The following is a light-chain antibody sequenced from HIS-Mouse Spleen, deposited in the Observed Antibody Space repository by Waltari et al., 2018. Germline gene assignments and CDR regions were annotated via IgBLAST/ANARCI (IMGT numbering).Light chain of an antibody. Sequence: QSALTQPPSASGSPGQSVTISCTGTSSDVGGYNYVSWYQQHPGKAPKLMIYEVSNGPSGVPDRFSGSKSGNTASLTVSGLQAEDEADYYCSSYAGSNNLGVFGGGTKLTVL. V-gene: IGLV2-8*01. CDR3: SSYAGSNNLGV. J-gene: IGLJ2*01. CDR1: SSDVGGYNY. CDR2: EVS.